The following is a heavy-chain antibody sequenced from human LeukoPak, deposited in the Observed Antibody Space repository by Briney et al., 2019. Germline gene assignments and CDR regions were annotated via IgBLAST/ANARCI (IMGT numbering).Heavy chain of an antibody. J-gene: IGHJ4*02. CDR3: AALHDYGDYGVVWGDPAFDY. D-gene: IGHD4-17*01. CDR1: AGTSSSYA. Sequence: SVKVSCKASAGTSSSYAISWVRQAPGHGLEWMGGIIPIFGTANYAQKFQGRVTITTDESTSTAYMELSSLRSEDTAVYYCAALHDYGDYGVVWGDPAFDYWGQGTLVTVSS. CDR2: IIPIFGTA. V-gene: IGHV1-69*05.